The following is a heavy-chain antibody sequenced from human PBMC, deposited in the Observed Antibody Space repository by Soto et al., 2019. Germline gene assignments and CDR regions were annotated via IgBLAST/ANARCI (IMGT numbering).Heavy chain of an antibody. CDR1: GYSFTSYW. CDR3: ARFREMYYYDSSGYDAFDI. CDR2: IYPGDSDT. D-gene: IGHD3-22*01. J-gene: IGHJ3*02. V-gene: IGHV5-51*01. Sequence: GESLKISCXGSGYSFTSYWIGWVRQMPGKGLEWMGIIYPGDSDTRYSPSFQGQVTISADKSISTAYLQWSSLKASDTAMYYCARFREMYYYDSSGYDAFDIWGQGTMVT.